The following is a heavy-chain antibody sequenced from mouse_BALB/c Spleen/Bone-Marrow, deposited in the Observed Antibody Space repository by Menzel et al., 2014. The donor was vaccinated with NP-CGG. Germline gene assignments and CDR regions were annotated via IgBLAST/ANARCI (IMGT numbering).Heavy chain of an antibody. D-gene: IGHD2-4*01. CDR3: AREGAYDHEIFDY. V-gene: IGHV1-18*01. CDR1: GYSFTGYT. J-gene: IGHJ2*01. CDR2: INPYNGGT. Sequence: EVQLQQSGLLVVKPGASMKISCKASGYSFTGYTTNWVKQSHGKNLEWIGLINPYNGGTSYNQKFKGKAALTVDKSSSTAYMELLSLTSEDSAVYYSAREGAYDHEIFDYWGQGTTLTVSS.